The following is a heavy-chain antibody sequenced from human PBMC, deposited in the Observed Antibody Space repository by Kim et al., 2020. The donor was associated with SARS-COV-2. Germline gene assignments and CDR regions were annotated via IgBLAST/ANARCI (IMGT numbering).Heavy chain of an antibody. Sequence: GGSLRLSCAASGFTFSSYSMNWVRQAPGKGLEWVSSISSSSSYIYYADSVKGRFTISRDNAKNSLYLQMNSLRAEDTAVYYCARDPTYYYDSRGGYFDLWGRGTLVTVSS. CDR2: ISSSSSYI. V-gene: IGHV3-21*01. D-gene: IGHD3-22*01. CDR3: ARDPTYYYDSRGGYFDL. CDR1: GFTFSSYS. J-gene: IGHJ2*01.